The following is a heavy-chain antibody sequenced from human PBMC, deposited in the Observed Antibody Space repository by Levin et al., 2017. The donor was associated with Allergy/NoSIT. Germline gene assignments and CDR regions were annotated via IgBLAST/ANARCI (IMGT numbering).Heavy chain of an antibody. Sequence: GESLKISCAASGFTFSSYSMNWVRQAPGKGLEWVSSISSSSSYIYYADSVKGRFTISRDNAKNSLYLQMNSLRAEDTAVYYCARARDYGDYVGYYYGMDVWGQGTTVTVSS. CDR2: ISSSSSYI. V-gene: IGHV3-21*01. CDR1: GFTFSSYS. J-gene: IGHJ6*02. CDR3: ARARDYGDYVGYYYGMDV. D-gene: IGHD4-17*01.